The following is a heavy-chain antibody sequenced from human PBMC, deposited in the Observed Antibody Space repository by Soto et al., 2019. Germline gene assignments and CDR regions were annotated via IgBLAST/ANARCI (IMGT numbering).Heavy chain of an antibody. J-gene: IGHJ4*02. CDR2: INPNSGGT. Sequence: QVQLVQSGAEVKKPGASVKVSCKASGYTFTGYYMHWVRQAPGQGLEWMGWINPNSGGTNYAQKCQGWVTMTRDTSISTAYMELSRMRSDDTAVYYCARGSDYDFWSGYPDFDYWGQGTLVTVSS. D-gene: IGHD3-3*01. CDR3: ARGSDYDFWSGYPDFDY. V-gene: IGHV1-2*04. CDR1: GYTFTGYY.